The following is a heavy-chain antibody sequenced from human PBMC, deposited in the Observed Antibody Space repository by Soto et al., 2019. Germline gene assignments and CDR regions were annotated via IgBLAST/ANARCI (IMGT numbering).Heavy chain of an antibody. V-gene: IGHV4-31*03. J-gene: IGHJ4*02. CDR2: IYHSGRT. CDR1: GGSISNGYYY. CDR3: ARWVEVSLDYFDS. Sequence: QVQLQESGPGLVKPSETLSLTCTVSGGSISNGYYYWSWVRRNPGKGLEWIGHIYHSGRTYYNPSLKRRVSISIDTSKNQFSLHLSSVTAADTAVYYCARWVEVSLDYFDSWGQGNPVTVSS. D-gene: IGHD2-15*01.